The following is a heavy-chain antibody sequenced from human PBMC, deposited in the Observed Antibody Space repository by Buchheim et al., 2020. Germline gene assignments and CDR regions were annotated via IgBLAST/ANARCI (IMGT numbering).Heavy chain of an antibody. J-gene: IGHJ6*02. V-gene: IGHV3-30*03. D-gene: IGHD6-19*01. CDR2: ISSDGHNK. CDR1: GFTFSSYG. Sequence: QVQLVESGGGVVQPGRSLRLSCTTSGFTFSSYGIHWVRQAPGKGLEWVAVISSDGHNKYYADSVKGRFTISRDNSKNMLYLQMDSLRPEDTAMYYCARYSSTSNFYFGMDIRGQGTT. CDR3: ARYSSTSNFYFGMDI.